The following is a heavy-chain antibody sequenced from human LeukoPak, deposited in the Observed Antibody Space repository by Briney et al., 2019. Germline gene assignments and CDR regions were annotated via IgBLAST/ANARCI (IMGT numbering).Heavy chain of an antibody. CDR2: ISDSGGST. D-gene: IGHD2-8*01. CDR3: AKLPDCANDACTEGDY. J-gene: IGHJ4*02. Sequence: GGSLRLSCAASGFTFSRDAMSWVRQAPGKGLEWVSSISDSGGSTYYADSVKGRFTISRDNPRNTLYLQMDSLRADDTAVYYCAKLPDCANDACTEGDYWGQGTLVTVSS. CDR1: GFTFSRDA. V-gene: IGHV3-23*01.